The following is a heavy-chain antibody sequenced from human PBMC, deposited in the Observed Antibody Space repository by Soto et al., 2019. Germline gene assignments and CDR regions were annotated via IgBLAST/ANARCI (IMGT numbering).Heavy chain of an antibody. CDR3: ARGAYEYVWGSYRYSDAFDI. V-gene: IGHV1-3*04. J-gene: IGHJ3*02. Sequence: ASVKVSCKASGYTFTTYAMHWVRLAPGQGPQWLGWINTGKGNTRYSQKFQGRVTITRDTSANTSYMELSSLRSEDSAVYYCARGAYEYVWGSYRYSDAFDIWGQGTMVTVSS. CDR2: INTGKGNT. D-gene: IGHD3-16*02. CDR1: GYTFTTYA.